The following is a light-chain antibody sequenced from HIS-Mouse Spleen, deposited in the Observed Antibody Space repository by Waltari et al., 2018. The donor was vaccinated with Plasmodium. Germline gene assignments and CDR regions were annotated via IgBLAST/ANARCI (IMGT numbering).Light chain of an antibody. Sequence: SYELPQPPSVSVSPGQTASITCPGDPLGAKYALWYQQKPVQSPVLVIYQDSKRSSGIHERLSGSNSGNTATLTISGTQAMDEADYYCQAWDSSTDYVFGTGTKVTVL. CDR3: QAWDSSTDYV. CDR1: PLGAKY. CDR2: QDS. J-gene: IGLJ1*01. V-gene: IGLV3-1*01.